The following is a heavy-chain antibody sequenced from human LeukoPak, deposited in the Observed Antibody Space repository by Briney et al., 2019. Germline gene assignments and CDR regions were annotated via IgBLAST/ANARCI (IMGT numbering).Heavy chain of an antibody. CDR3: ARHGIGDSSRDYFDY. Sequence: PSETLSLTCTVSGGSISSSGNSWGWIRQPPGKGLEWIGSIYYSGSTYYNPSLESRVTTSVDTSRNQFSLRLHSVTAADTAVYYCARHGIGDSSRDYFDYWGQGTLVTVSP. D-gene: IGHD6-13*01. CDR2: IYYSGST. J-gene: IGHJ4*02. CDR1: GGSISSSGNS. V-gene: IGHV4-39*01.